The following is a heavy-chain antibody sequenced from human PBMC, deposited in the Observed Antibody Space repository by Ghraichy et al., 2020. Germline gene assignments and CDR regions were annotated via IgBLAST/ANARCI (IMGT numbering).Heavy chain of an antibody. CDR3: ATRGVYYYGMDV. J-gene: IGHJ6*02. CDR2: INHSGST. CDR1: GGSFSGDY. Sequence: SETLSLTCAVYGGSFSGDYWSWIRQPPGKGLEWIGEINHSGSTNYSPSLKSRVAISVDTSNNQFSLKLSSVTAADTAVYYCATRGVYYYGMDVWGQGTTVTVSS. V-gene: IGHV4-34*01.